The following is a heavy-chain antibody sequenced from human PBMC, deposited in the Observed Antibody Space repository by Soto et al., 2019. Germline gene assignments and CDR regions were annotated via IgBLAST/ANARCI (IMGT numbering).Heavy chain of an antibody. J-gene: IGHJ4*02. D-gene: IGHD5-12*01. CDR2: ISYDGSNK. CDR3: ARDRGGGYEDY. V-gene: IGHV3-30-3*01. CDR1: GFTFSSYA. Sequence: QVQLVESGGGVVQPGRSLRLSCAASGFTFSSYAMHWVRQAPGKGLEWVAVISYDGSNKYYADSVKGRFPISRDNSKNTLYLQMNSLRAEDTAVYYCARDRGGGYEDYCGQGTLVTVSS.